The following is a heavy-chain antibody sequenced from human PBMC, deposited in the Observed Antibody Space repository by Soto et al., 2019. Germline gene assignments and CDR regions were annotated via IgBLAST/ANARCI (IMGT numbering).Heavy chain of an antibody. CDR3: ARDQGSHPGD. J-gene: IGHJ4*02. V-gene: IGHV4-4*02. Sequence: QVQLQESGPGLVRPSGTVSLTCAVSGLSISSDNWWSWVRQPPGKGLEWIGEIHHSGSTNYNPSLKSRVTMSVVPSKDLFSLTLNSVTGADTAFYYCARDQGSHPGDWGQGTLVSVSS. D-gene: IGHD6-13*01. CDR2: IHHSGST. CDR1: GLSISSDNW.